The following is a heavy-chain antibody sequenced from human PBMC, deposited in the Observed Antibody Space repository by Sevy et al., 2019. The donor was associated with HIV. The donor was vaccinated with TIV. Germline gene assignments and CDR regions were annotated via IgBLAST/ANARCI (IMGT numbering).Heavy chain of an antibody. CDR2: IWYDGSNK. V-gene: IGHV3-33*01. D-gene: IGHD6-19*01. J-gene: IGHJ4*02. CDR3: ARESIAVAGIGYYFHY. Sequence: GGFLRLSCAAFGFTYNGYGMHWVRQAPGKGLEWVAVIWYDGSNKEYADSVKVRFTISRDNSKNTLYLQINNLRAEDTAVYYCARESIAVAGIGYYFHYWGQGTLVTVSS. CDR1: GFTYNGYG.